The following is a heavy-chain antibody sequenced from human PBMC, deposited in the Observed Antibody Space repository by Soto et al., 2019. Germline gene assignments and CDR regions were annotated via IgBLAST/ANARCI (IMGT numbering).Heavy chain of an antibody. CDR3: ARDSGLLAFDY. V-gene: IGHV3-30*04. CDR2: MSDDGSKK. CDR1: GFTFSRYT. Sequence: QVQLVQSGGGVVRPGGSLRLSCVASGFTFSRYTMHWVRQAPGKGMEWVALMSDDGSKKYYADSVKGRLTISSHSSKNTLLLEMDGLRHEDTALYYCARDSGLLAFDYWGQGSLVSVSA. J-gene: IGHJ4*02. D-gene: IGHD2-8*02.